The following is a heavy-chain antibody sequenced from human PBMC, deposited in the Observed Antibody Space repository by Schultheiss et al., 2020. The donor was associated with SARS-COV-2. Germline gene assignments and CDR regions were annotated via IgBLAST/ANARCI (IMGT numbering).Heavy chain of an antibody. V-gene: IGHV3-20*04. CDR1: GFTFDDYG. Sequence: GESLKISCAASGFTFDDYGMSWVRQAPGKGLEWVSGINWNGGSTGYADSVKGRFTIARDNAKNSLYLQMNSLRAEDTAVYYCARDGGSCGSGWYGWFDPWGQGTLVTVSS. CDR3: ARDGGSCGSGWYGWFDP. J-gene: IGHJ5*02. CDR2: INWNGGST. D-gene: IGHD6-19*01.